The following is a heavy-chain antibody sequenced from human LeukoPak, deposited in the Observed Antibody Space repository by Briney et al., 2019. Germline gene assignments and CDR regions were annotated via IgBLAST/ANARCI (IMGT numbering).Heavy chain of an antibody. CDR1: GGSVTSYY. D-gene: IGHD4-17*01. Sequence: SETLSLTCAIYGGSVTSYYCSWIRHPPGPGREFKGEINPSGSSNYNTSLKSRVTIPVATSKNLFPLKLSSVPAPDTAVYYCERGKGYGDGPGGGHYSDSVMDVWGQGTTVTVSS. CDR3: ERGKGYGDGPGGGHYSDSVMDV. J-gene: IGHJ6*02. CDR2: INPSGSS. V-gene: IGHV4-34*01.